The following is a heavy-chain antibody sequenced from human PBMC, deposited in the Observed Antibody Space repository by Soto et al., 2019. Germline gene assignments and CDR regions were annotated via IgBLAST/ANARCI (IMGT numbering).Heavy chain of an antibody. J-gene: IGHJ5*02. CDR2: ISYDGSNK. CDR3: GGYYDSSGYYGWFDP. D-gene: IGHD3-22*01. CDR1: GFTFSSYA. Sequence: VGSLRLSCAASGFTFSSYAMHWVRQAPGKGLEWVAVISYDGSNKYYADSVKGRFTISRDNSKNTLYLQMNSLRAEDTAVYYCGGYYDSSGYYGWFDPWGQGTLVTVSS. V-gene: IGHV3-30-3*01.